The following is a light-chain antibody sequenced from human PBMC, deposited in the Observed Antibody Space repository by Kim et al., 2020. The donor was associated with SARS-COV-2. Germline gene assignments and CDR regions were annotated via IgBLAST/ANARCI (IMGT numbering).Light chain of an antibody. CDR3: QQSYNSWYS. CDR1: QGIRNY. V-gene: IGKV1-39*01. CDR2: AAS. Sequence: SASIGDRVTITCRASQGIRNYLNWYQQKPGKAPKLRIDAASSLQSGVPSRFSGSGSGTYFTLTISSLQPEDCATYYCQQSYNSWYSFGQGTKLEI. J-gene: IGKJ2*03.